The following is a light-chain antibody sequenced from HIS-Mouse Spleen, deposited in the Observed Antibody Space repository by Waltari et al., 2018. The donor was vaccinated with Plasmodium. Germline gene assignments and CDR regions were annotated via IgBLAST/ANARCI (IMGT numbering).Light chain of an antibody. Sequence: QSVLTQPPSVSGAPGQRVTISCTGSSSNIGAGYDVHWYQQLPGTAPKLLINGNSNRPSGVPDAFVGSKAGTSASLAITGLQAEDEADYYCQSYDSSLSGSGVFGGGTKLTVL. CDR1: SSNIGAGYD. CDR3: QSYDSSLSGSGV. CDR2: GNS. J-gene: IGLJ3*02. V-gene: IGLV1-40*01.